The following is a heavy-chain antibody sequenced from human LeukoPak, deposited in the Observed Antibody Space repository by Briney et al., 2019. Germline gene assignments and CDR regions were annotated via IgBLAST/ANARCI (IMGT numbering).Heavy chain of an antibody. CDR3: ARDFAREFTIDY. Sequence: GGSLRLSCAASGFTFSNYNMNWVRQPPGKGLQWVSYISSSSNIIYYADSVKGRFTISRDNAKNSLFLQMNSLRAQDTAVYYCARDFAREFTIDYWGQGTLVTVSS. CDR2: ISSSSNII. V-gene: IGHV3-48*01. D-gene: IGHD3-10*01. CDR1: GFTFSNYN. J-gene: IGHJ4*02.